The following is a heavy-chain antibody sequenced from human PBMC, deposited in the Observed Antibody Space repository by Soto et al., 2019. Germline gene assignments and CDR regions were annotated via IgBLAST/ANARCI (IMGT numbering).Heavy chain of an antibody. Sequence: TGGSLRLSCAASGFTFSSYGMHWVRQAPGKGLEWVAVISYDGSNKYYADSVKGRFTISRDNSKNTLYLQMNSLSAEDTAVYYCAKDWRRVSYYCGSGSSPFDYWGQGTLVTVSS. J-gene: IGHJ4*02. CDR1: GFTFSSYG. CDR2: ISYDGSNK. CDR3: AKDWRRVSYYCGSGSSPFDY. D-gene: IGHD3-10*01. V-gene: IGHV3-30*18.